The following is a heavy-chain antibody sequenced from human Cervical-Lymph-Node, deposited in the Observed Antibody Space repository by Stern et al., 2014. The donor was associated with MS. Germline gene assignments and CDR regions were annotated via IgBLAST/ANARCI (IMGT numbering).Heavy chain of an antibody. CDR2: VSGSGDIT. CDR3: TKGSYTSATMGGGWFDP. D-gene: IGHD3-10*01. V-gene: IGHV3-23*04. J-gene: IGHJ5*02. CDR1: GVTFSHFA. Sequence: VQLVESGGGLVQPGGSLRLSCAASGVTFSHFAMSWVRQAPGKGLEWVSTVSGSGDITFIADSVKGRVTISRDNSKNTLYLQMNSLRAEDTAVYYCTKGSYTSATMGGGWFDPWGQGTLVTVSS.